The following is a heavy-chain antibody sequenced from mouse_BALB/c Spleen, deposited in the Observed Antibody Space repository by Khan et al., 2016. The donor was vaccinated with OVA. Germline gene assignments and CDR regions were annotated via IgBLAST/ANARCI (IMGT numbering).Heavy chain of an antibody. V-gene: IGHV5-6*01. CDR1: GFTFSSYG. D-gene: IGHD1-1*01. Sequence: EVELVESGGDLVKPGGSLKLSCAASGFTFSSYGMSWVRQTPDKRLEWVATISSGGHYTYFPDSVRGRFTISRDNAKNTLYLQMSSLKSDDTAMYYCARSMTTSKGDYYAMDYWGQGTSVTGSS. CDR2: ISSGGHYT. CDR3: ARSMTTSKGDYYAMDY. J-gene: IGHJ4*01.